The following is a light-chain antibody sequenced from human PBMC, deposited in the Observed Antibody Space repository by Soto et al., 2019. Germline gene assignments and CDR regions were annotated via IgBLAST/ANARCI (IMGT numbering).Light chain of an antibody. CDR2: KAS. CDR3: QQYNSYSWT. Sequence: DIQMTQSPSSLSASVGDIFTITCRASQSIRSYLNWYQQKPGQAPKLLIYKASSLESGVPSRLSGSGSGTELTITISSLKPDDFETYYCQQYNSYSWTFGQGTKVDIK. V-gene: IGKV1-5*03. J-gene: IGKJ1*01. CDR1: QSIRSY.